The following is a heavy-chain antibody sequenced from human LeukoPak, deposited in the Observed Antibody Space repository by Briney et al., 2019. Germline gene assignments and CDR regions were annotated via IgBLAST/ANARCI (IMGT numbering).Heavy chain of an antibody. V-gene: IGHV3-53*01. CDR3: AREPPPDYDFWSGYSGFDY. Sequence: GGSLRLSCAASGFTVSSNYMSWVRQAPGKGLEWVSVIYSGGSTYYADSVKGRFTISRDNAKNSLYLQMNSLRAEDTAVYYCAREPPPDYDFWSGYSGFDYWGQGTLVTVSS. J-gene: IGHJ4*02. CDR2: IYSGGST. D-gene: IGHD3-3*01. CDR1: GFTVSSNY.